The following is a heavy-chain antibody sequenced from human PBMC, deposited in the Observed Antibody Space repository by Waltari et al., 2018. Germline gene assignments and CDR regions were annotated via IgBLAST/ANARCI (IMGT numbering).Heavy chain of an antibody. J-gene: IGHJ4*02. CDR1: GFTFSSYD. CDR3: ARQEGGADY. V-gene: IGHV3-30*04. D-gene: IGHD1-26*01. CDR2: ISHDGSNK. Sequence: QVQLVESGGGVVQPGRSLRLSCAASGFTFSSYDIHWVRQAPGKGLDWVAIISHDGSNKYYADSVKGRFTISRDNSKNTLYLQMNSLRVEDTALYYCARQEGGADYWGQGTLVTVSS.